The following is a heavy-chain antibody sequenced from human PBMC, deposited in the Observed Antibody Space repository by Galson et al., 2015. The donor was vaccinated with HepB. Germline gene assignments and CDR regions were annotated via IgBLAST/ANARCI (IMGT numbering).Heavy chain of an antibody. Sequence: ETLSLTCAVYGGSFSGYYWSWIRQPPGKGLEWIGEINHSGSTNYNPSLKSRVTISVDTSKNQFSLKLSSVTAADTAVYYCARARLAAAGPFDYWGQGTLVTVSS. V-gene: IGHV4-34*01. CDR2: INHSGST. J-gene: IGHJ4*02. D-gene: IGHD6-13*01. CDR3: ARARLAAAGPFDY. CDR1: GGSFSGYY.